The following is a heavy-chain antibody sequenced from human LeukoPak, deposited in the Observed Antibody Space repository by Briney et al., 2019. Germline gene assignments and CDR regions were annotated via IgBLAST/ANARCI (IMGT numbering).Heavy chain of an antibody. CDR2: MNPNSGNT. CDR1: GYTFTSYD. V-gene: IGHV1-8*01. CDR3: ARGFAPTDYDEYFQH. J-gene: IGHJ1*01. Sequence: ASVKVSCKASGYTFTSYDINRVRQATGQGLEWMGWMNPNSGNTGYAQKFQGRVTMTRNTSISTAYMELSSLRSEDTAVYYCARGFAPTDYDEYFQHWGQGTLVTVSS. D-gene: IGHD4-17*01.